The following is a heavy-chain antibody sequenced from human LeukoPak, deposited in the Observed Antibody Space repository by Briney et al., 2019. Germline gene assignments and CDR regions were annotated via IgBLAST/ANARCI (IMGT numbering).Heavy chain of an antibody. J-gene: IGHJ1*01. CDR2: INADNGNT. V-gene: IGHV1-3*01. CDR3: AREAGTNWIFGEYFPF. D-gene: IGHD1-1*01. CDR1: GYTFNSHP. Sequence: ASVKVSCKASGYTFNSHPMHWVRQAPGQRLEWMGWINADNGNTRYSQKLQGRVTITRDTSANTAYMELSGLRSDDTAVYYCAREAGTNWIFGEYFPFWGXGTLVTVSA.